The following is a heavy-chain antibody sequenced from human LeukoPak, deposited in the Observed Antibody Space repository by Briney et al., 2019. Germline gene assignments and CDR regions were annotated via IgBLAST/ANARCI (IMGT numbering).Heavy chain of an antibody. CDR3: ARGNPGGLDP. CDR1: GFTFSSYA. Sequence: GGSLRLSCAASGFTFSSYAMSWVRQAPGKGLEWVAVTPHSGTNKYYADSVKGRFTISRDNSKNTLYLQMNSLRTEDTAMYYCARGNPGGLDPWGQGTLVTVSS. J-gene: IGHJ5*02. D-gene: IGHD2/OR15-2a*01. V-gene: IGHV3-30-3*01. CDR2: TPHSGTNK.